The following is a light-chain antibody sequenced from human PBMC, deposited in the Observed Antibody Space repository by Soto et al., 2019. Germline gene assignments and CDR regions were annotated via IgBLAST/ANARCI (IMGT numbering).Light chain of an antibody. V-gene: IGKV3-11*01. J-gene: IGKJ5*01. CDR3: QQRSNWPPIT. CDR1: PSVSSY. CDR2: DAA. Sequence: EIVLTQSPATLSLSPGERATLSCRASPSVSSYLAWYQQKPGQAPRLLIYDAANRATGIPARCSGSGSGTDFSLTISSLEHEDFAVYYCQQRSNWPPITFGQGTRLEIK.